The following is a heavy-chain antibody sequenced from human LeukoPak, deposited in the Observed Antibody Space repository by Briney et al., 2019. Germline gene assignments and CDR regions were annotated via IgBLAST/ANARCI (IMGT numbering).Heavy chain of an antibody. V-gene: IGHV5-51*01. Sequence: GESLKISCKDSGYSFTNYWIGWVRQMPGKGLEWMGIIYPGDSDTRYSPSFQGQVTISADKSISTAYLQWSSLKASDTAIYYCARRAKVGGTTNSFDHWGQGTLVTVSS. CDR2: IYPGDSDT. CDR1: GYSFTNYW. CDR3: ARRAKVGGTTNSFDH. J-gene: IGHJ4*02. D-gene: IGHD1-26*01.